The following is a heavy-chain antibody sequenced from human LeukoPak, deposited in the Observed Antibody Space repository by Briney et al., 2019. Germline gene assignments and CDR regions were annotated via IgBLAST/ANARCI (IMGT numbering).Heavy chain of an antibody. Sequence: ASVKVSCKASGYTFTSYGISWVRQAPGQGLEWMGRISAYNGNTNYAQKLQGRVTITTDTSTSTAYMELRSLRSDATAVYYCARARIGDSSGYYGWGQGTLVTVSS. V-gene: IGHV1-18*01. CDR2: ISAYNGNT. CDR1: GYTFTSYG. D-gene: IGHD3-22*01. J-gene: IGHJ4*02. CDR3: ARARIGDSSGYYG.